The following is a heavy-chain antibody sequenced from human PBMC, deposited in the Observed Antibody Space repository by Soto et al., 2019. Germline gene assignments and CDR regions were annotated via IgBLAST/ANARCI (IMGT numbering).Heavy chain of an antibody. V-gene: IGHV1-8*01. CDR1: GYTFTSYD. Sequence: ASVKVSCKASGYTFTSYDINWVRQASGQGLEWMGWMNPNSGNTGYAQKFQGRVTMTRNTSISTAYMELSSLRSEDTAVYYCARVLNFGEFPDDYWGQGTLVTVSS. D-gene: IGHD3-10*01. CDR3: ARVLNFGEFPDDY. J-gene: IGHJ4*02. CDR2: MNPNSGNT.